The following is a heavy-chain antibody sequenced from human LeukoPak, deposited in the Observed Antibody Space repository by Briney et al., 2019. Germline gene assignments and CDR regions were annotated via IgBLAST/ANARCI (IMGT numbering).Heavy chain of an antibody. CDR3: ARGPYYYDSSGYYYFDY. CDR1: GYTFTSHG. J-gene: IGHJ4*02. CDR2: INPNSGGT. D-gene: IGHD3-22*01. V-gene: IGHV1-2*02. Sequence: ASVKVSCKASGYTFTSHGISWVRQAPGQGLEWMGWINPNSGGTNYAQKFQGRVTMTRDTSISTAYMELSRLRSDDTAVYYCARGPYYYDSSGYYYFDYWGQGTLVTVSS.